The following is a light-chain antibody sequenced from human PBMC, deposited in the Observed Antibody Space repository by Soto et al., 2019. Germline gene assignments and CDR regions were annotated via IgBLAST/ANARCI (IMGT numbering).Light chain of an antibody. J-gene: IGKJ1*01. CDR2: DAS. Sequence: ETMMTQSPDTLSVSLGERATLSCRASQSVRKYLGWYQQKPGQAPRLLIYDASNRATDIPPRFSGSGSGTDFTLTISALEPEDFAVYFCQQYNNWARTFGQGTKVDIK. CDR3: QQYNNWART. CDR1: QSVRKY. V-gene: IGKV3-11*01.